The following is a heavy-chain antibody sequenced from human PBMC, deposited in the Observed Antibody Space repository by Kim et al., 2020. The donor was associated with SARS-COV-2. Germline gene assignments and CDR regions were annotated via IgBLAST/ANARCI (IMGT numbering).Heavy chain of an antibody. V-gene: IGHV3-30*04. CDR2: ISYDGSNK. D-gene: IGHD6-19*01. J-gene: IGHJ6*02. Sequence: GGSLRLSCAASGFTFSSYAMHWVRQAPGKGLEWVAVISYDGSNKYYADSVKGRFTISRDNSKNTLYLQMNSLRAEDTAVYYCARARPYSSGWYSDYYYGMDVWGQGTTVTVSS. CDR1: GFTFSSYA. CDR3: ARARPYSSGWYSDYYYGMDV.